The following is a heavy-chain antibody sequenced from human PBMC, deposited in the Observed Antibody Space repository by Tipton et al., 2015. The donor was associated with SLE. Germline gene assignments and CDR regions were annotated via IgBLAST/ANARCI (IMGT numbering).Heavy chain of an antibody. CDR1: GFRVSGYN. CDR2: ISISGAYI. J-gene: IGHJ6*04. D-gene: IGHD2-15*01. CDR3: AKEKGCLEHQIDV. Sequence: SLRLSCVASGFRVSGYNMDWVRQAPGKGLEWVSTISISGAYISYTDSVRGRFTISKDDAKNSLYLETNSLRAEDSAVYYCAKEKGCLEHQIDVWGKGTPVTVSS. V-gene: IGHV3-21*01.